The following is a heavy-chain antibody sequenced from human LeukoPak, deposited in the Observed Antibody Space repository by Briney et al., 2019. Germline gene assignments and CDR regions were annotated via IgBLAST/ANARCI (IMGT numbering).Heavy chain of an antibody. Sequence: GESLKISCQGSGYNFPIYWIGWVRQMPGQGLEWMGIIYPDDSNTIYGPSFQGQVTISADKSINTAYLEWSSLKASDTAIYYCARQGATGKYYYYYMDVWGKGTTVTVSS. J-gene: IGHJ6*03. V-gene: IGHV5-51*01. D-gene: IGHD6-13*01. CDR1: GYNFPIYW. CDR2: IYPDDSNT. CDR3: ARQGATGKYYYYYMDV.